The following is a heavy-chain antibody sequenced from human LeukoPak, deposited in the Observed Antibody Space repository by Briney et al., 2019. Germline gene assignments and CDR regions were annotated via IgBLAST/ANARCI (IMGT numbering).Heavy chain of an antibody. V-gene: IGHV1-69*05. Sequence: GASVKVSCKASGGTFSSYAISWVRQAPGQGLEWMGGIIPIFGTANYAQKFQGRVTITTDESTSTAYMELSSLRSEDTAVYYCARGSRDYDFWSGYSIDAFDIWGQGTMVTVSS. J-gene: IGHJ3*02. CDR2: IIPIFGTA. CDR3: ARGSRDYDFWSGYSIDAFDI. CDR1: GGTFSSYA. D-gene: IGHD3-3*01.